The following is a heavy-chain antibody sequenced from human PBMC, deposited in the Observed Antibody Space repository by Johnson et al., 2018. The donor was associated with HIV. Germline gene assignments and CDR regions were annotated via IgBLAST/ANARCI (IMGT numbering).Heavy chain of an antibody. D-gene: IGHD2-15*01. CDR1: GFTVSSNY. Sequence: MQLVESGGGVLRPGGSLRLSCAASGFTVSSNYMSWVRQAPGKGLEWVSGINWNGGSKDYADSVKGRFTISRDNAKNSLYLQMNSLRAEDTALYYCVRGIVVVVAAGRADAFDIWGQGTMVTVSS. J-gene: IGHJ3*02. CDR3: VRGIVVVVAAGRADAFDI. CDR2: INWNGGSK. V-gene: IGHV3-20*04.